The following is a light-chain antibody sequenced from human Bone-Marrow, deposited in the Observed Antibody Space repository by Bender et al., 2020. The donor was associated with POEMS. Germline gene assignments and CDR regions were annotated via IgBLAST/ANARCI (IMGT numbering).Light chain of an antibody. CDR2: EVT. CDR1: SSDAGTYNR. Sequence: QSALTQPASVSGSPGQSISISCTVSSSDAGTYNRVSWYQQHPVKAPQLIIYEVTERPSGVSNRFSGSKSGNTASLTISGLQPEDEADYFCSSYTATNTAYVFGTGTKVTVL. CDR3: SSYTATNTAYV. J-gene: IGLJ1*01. V-gene: IGLV2-14*02.